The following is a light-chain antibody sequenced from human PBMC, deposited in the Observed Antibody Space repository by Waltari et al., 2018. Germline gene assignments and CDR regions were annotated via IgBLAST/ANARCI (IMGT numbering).Light chain of an antibody. Sequence: EIVLTQSPGTLSLSPGERATLPCRASQSVSRTLAWYQQKPGQAPRLLLYDASSRATGIPDRFSGSGSGTDFSLTISRLEPEDFAVYYCQKYGTLPATFGQGTKVEIK. CDR1: QSVSRT. CDR3: QKYGTLPAT. CDR2: DAS. V-gene: IGKV3-20*01. J-gene: IGKJ1*01.